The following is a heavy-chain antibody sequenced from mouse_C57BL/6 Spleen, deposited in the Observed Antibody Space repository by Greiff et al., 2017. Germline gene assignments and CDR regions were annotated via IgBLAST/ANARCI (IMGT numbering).Heavy chain of an antibody. CDR1: GYTFTSYW. J-gene: IGHJ4*01. Sequence: VQLQQPGAELVKPGASVKLSCKASGYTFTSYWMHWVKQRPGQGLEWIGMIHPSSGSTNYNEKFKSKATLTVDKSASTAYMQLSSLTSEDSAVYYGAREDYGKGDAIDYWGQGPSVTVSS. V-gene: IGHV1-64*01. CDR2: IHPSSGST. CDR3: AREDYGKGDAIDY. D-gene: IGHD1-1*01.